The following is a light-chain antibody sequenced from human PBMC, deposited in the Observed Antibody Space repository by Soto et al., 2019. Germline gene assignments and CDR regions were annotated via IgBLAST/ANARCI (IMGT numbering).Light chain of an antibody. J-gene: IGKJ1*01. CDR1: QSVTSNY. V-gene: IGKV3-20*01. CDR3: QQYNDWPLT. CDR2: GAS. Sequence: EIVLPQSPGTLSLSPGESATLSCRASQSVTSNYLAWYQQKPGQAPRLLIYGASNRATGIPDRFSGSGSGTDFTLTISSLQSEDFALYYCQQYNDWPLTFGQGTKVDNK.